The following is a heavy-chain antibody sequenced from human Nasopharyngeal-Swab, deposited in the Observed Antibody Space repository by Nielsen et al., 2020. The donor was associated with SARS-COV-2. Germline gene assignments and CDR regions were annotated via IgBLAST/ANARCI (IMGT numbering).Heavy chain of an antibody. Sequence: GASLKISCAASGFTFSSYGMHWVRQAPGKGLEWVAVIWYDGSNKYYADSVKGRFTISRDNSKNTLYLQMNSLRAEDTAVYYCARDSPGTDSSGYDDAFDIWGQGTMVTVSS. CDR3: ARDSPGTDSSGYDDAFDI. J-gene: IGHJ3*02. CDR2: IWYDGSNK. CDR1: GFTFSSYG. V-gene: IGHV3-33*01. D-gene: IGHD3-22*01.